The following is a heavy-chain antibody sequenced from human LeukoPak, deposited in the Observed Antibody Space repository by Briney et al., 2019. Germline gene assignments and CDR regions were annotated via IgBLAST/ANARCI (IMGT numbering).Heavy chain of an antibody. Sequence: KPSETLSLTCTVSGGSISSYYWSWIRQPPGKGLEWIGYIYYSGSTNYNPSLKSRVTISVDTSKNQFSLKLSSVTAADTAVYYCARAMGDGSSWQYYYYYYMDVWAKGPRSPSP. D-gene: IGHD6-13*01. CDR3: ARAMGDGSSWQYYYYYYMDV. V-gene: IGHV4-59*01. CDR1: GGSISSYY. J-gene: IGHJ6*03. CDR2: IYYSGST.